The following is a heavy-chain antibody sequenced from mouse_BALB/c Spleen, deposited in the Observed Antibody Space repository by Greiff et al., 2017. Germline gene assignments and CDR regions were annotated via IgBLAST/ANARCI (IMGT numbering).Heavy chain of an antibody. CDR3: TRDPDGYYDY. D-gene: IGHD2-3*01. CDR1: GFPFSSYP. CDR2: ISSGGSYT. V-gene: IGHV5-6-4*01. J-gene: IGHJ2*01. Sequence: VQGVASGGGLVKPGGSLQLSCAASGFPFSSYPMSWVRQTPEKRLEWVATISSGGSYTYYPDSVKGRFTISRDNAKNTLYLQMSSLKSEDTAMYYCTRDPDGYYDYWGQGTTLTVSS.